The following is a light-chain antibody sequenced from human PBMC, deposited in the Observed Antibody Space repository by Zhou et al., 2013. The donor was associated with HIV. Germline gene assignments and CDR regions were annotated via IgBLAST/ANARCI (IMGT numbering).Light chain of an antibody. Sequence: EIVLTQSPGTLSLSPGERATLSCRVSQSVSGSYLAWYQQKPGQAPRLLIYGASSRATDIPDRFSGSGSGTDFTLTISRLEPEDFAVYYCQQYGDSPRTFGQGTKVEI. CDR3: QQYGDSPRT. CDR1: QSVSGSY. J-gene: IGKJ1*01. CDR2: GAS. V-gene: IGKV3-20*01.